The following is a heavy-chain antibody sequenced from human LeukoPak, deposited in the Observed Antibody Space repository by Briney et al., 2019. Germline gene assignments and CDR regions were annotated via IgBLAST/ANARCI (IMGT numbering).Heavy chain of an antibody. Sequence: SETLSLTCAVSGGSISSSNWWSWVRQPPGKGLEWIGEIYHSGSTNYNPSLKSRVTISVDESKNQFSLKLSSVTAADTAVYYCARGYSSGWYTRYFQHWGQGTLVTVSS. CDR2: IYHSGST. J-gene: IGHJ1*01. CDR1: GGSISSSNW. V-gene: IGHV4-4*02. D-gene: IGHD6-19*01. CDR3: ARGYSSGWYTRYFQH.